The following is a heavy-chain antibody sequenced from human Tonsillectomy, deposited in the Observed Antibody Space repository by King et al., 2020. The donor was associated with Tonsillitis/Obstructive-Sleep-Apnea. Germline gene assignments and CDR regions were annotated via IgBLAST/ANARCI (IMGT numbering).Heavy chain of an antibody. CDR1: GFTFSAYA. V-gene: IGHV3-23*04. CDR2: ICGGGINT. J-gene: IGHJ4*02. CDR3: SKTLHCGNWNYRPLYYLDN. Sequence: VQLVESGGKLVQPGGSLRLSCAASGFTFSAYAMNWVRQAPGQGLEWVSAICGGGINTNYADSVKGRFTISRDNSKNTLYLHMNGLRADDTAVYYCSKTLHCGNWNYRPLYYLDNWGQGTLVTVSS. D-gene: IGHD1-20*01.